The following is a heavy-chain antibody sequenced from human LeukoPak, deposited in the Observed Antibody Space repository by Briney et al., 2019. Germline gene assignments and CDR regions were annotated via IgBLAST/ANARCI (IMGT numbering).Heavy chain of an antibody. J-gene: IGHJ4*02. CDR1: GGSISSSYW. D-gene: IGHD3/OR15-3a*01. Sequence: SETLSLTCAVSGGSISSSYWWTWVRQPPGKGLEWIGEIYHSGSTNYNPSLKSRLTISVDKSKNQFSLKLSSMTAADTAVYYCARSYWTGYHYLTFWRQGTLVTVSS. CDR3: ARSYWTGYHYLTF. CDR2: IYHSGST. V-gene: IGHV4-4*02.